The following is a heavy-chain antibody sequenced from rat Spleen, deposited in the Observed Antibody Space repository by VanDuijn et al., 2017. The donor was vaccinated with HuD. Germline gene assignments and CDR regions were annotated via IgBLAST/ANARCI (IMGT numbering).Heavy chain of an antibody. CDR3: TRPVIHRGGWFAY. Sequence: EVQLVESDGGLVQPGRSLKLSCAASGFTFSDFYMAWVRQAPTKGLEWVASISTGGGNTYYRDSVKGRFTISRDNAKNTLYLQMDSLRSEDTATYYCTRPVIHRGGWFAYWGQGTLVTVSS. CDR1: GFTFSDFY. J-gene: IGHJ3*01. V-gene: IGHV5-25*01. D-gene: IGHD1-12*01. CDR2: ISTGGGNT.